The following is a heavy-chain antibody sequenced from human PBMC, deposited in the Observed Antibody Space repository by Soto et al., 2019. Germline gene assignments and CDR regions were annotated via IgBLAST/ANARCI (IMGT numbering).Heavy chain of an antibody. J-gene: IGHJ4*02. CDR1: GGSISSGDYY. D-gene: IGHD2-15*01. CDR2: IYHSGST. CDR3: ARATCSGGNCYSSTLDY. V-gene: IGHV4-31*03. Sequence: TSETLSLTYTVSGGSISSGDYYWTWIRQNSGKGLEWIGLIYHSGSTDYNPSLKSRVTLSVDTSKNQFSLKLNSVTSADTAVYYCARATCSGGNCYSSTLDYWGQGTLVTVSS.